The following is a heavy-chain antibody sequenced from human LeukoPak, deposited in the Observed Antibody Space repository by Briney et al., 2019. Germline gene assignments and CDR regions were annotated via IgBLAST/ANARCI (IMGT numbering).Heavy chain of an antibody. CDR1: GFTFDDYA. CDR3: AKEDRRGRHFDY. Sequence: GRSLRLSCAASGFTFDDYAMHWVRQAPGKGLEWVSGISWNSGSIGYADSVKGRFTISRDNAKNSLYLQMNSLRAEDTALYYCAKEDRRGRHFDYWGQGTLVTASS. J-gene: IGHJ4*02. CDR2: ISWNSGSI. V-gene: IGHV3-9*01. D-gene: IGHD3-16*01.